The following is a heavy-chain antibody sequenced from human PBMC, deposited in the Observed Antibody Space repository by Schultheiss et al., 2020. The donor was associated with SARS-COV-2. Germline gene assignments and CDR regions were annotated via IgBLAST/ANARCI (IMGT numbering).Heavy chain of an antibody. J-gene: IGHJ4*02. CDR1: GGSISSGSYY. V-gene: IGHV4-61*05. D-gene: IGHD5-12*01. CDR2: IYYSGST. Sequence: SETLSLTCTVSGGSISSGSYYWGWIRQPPGKGLEWIGYIYYSGSTNYNPSLKSRVTISVDTSNNQFSLKLTSVTAADTAIYYCATSRSGYYRGIDYWGQGTQVTVSS. CDR3: ATSRSGYYRGIDY.